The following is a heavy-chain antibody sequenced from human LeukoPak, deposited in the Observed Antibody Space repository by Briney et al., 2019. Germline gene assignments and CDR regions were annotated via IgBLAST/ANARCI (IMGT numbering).Heavy chain of an antibody. CDR2: IYDSGST. J-gene: IGHJ4*02. V-gene: IGHV4-59*01. Sequence: SETLSLTCTVSGGSTSSYYWSWIRQSPGKGLEWIGFIYDSGSTYYNPSLKSRVTISVDTSKNQFSLKLSSVTAADTAMYYCALCSSSSDYWGQGTLVTVSS. D-gene: IGHD6-6*01. CDR1: GGSTSSYY. CDR3: ALCSSSSDY.